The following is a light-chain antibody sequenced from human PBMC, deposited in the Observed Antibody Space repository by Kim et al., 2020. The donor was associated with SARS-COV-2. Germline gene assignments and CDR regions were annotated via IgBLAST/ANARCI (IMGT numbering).Light chain of an antibody. Sequence: SPGERATLSCRASQSVKRYLAWYQQKPGQAPRLLIYDASDRATGIPARFSGSGSGTDFTLTISSLEPEDFAVYYCQQRSNWPPITFGQGTRLEIK. V-gene: IGKV3-11*01. J-gene: IGKJ5*01. CDR3: QQRSNWPPIT. CDR1: QSVKRY. CDR2: DAS.